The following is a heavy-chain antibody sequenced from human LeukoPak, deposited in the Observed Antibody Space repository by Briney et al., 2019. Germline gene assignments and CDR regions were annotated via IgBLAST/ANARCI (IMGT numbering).Heavy chain of an antibody. CDR1: GFNLSRNG. V-gene: IGHV3-30*02. CDR3: ARDFDDAKSYYYYIPEY. CDR2: IRFDGTKT. D-gene: IGHD3-10*01. Sequence: PGGSLRLSCEASGFNLSRNGIHWVRQAPGKGLEWESFIRFDGTKTFYGDSVRGRFFISRDISKNTLYLQLNSLRADDTAVYYCARDFDDAKSYYYYIPEYWGRGVLVTVTS. J-gene: IGHJ4*02.